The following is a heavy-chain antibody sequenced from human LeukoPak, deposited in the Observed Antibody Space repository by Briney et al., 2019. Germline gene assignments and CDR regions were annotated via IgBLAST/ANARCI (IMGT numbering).Heavy chain of an antibody. V-gene: IGHV1-8*03. Sequence: ASVNVSCKASGYTFTSYDINWVRQATGQGLEWMGWMNPNSGNTGYAQKFQGRVTITRNTSISTAYMELSSLRSEDTAVYYCARGKRITIFGVVIGNYYYYYMDVWGKGTTVTVSS. CDR3: ARGKRITIFGVVIGNYYYYYMDV. CDR1: GYTFTSYD. D-gene: IGHD3-3*01. CDR2: MNPNSGNT. J-gene: IGHJ6*03.